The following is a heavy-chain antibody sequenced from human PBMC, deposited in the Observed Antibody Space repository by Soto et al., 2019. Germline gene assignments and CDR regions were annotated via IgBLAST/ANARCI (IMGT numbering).Heavy chain of an antibody. CDR3: AHIVVAGLGYYFDY. D-gene: IGHD6-19*01. Sequence: QITVKESGPTLVKPRQTLTLTCTFSGFSLSSTRMAVGWIRQPPGKAMEWLALIYWDDDKRYSPFLKSRLTITKDTSKNQVVLTMSNMDPVDTARYYCAHIVVAGLGYYFDYWGQGTLVTVSS. V-gene: IGHV2-5*02. J-gene: IGHJ4*02. CDR2: IYWDDDK. CDR1: GFSLSSTRMA.